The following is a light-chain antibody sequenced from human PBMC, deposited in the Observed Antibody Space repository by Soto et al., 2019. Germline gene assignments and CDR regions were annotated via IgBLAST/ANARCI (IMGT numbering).Light chain of an antibody. Sequence: LVLTQYPATLSVSPGETPTLSCRTSQSFSSNLAGYQQKRGQAPRLLIYGASTRATGIPGRVSGSGSGTEFTLTISRLQSEDFTVYYCQQYNNWPAITFGQGTRLEIK. CDR3: QQYNNWPAIT. V-gene: IGKV3D-15*01. J-gene: IGKJ5*01. CDR1: QSFSSN. CDR2: GAS.